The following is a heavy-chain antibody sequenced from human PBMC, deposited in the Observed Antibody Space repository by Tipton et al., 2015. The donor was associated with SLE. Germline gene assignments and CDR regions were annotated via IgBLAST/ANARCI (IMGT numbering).Heavy chain of an antibody. D-gene: IGHD3-16*01. J-gene: IGHJ4*02. V-gene: IGHV3-30*02. CDR2: IRADGSNK. CDR3: AGGTGAYFDH. CDR1: GFTYSGYA. Sequence: SGFTYSGYAMHWVRQAPGKGLEWVAFIRADGSNKDYADSVKGRFTISRDKSKNTLYLQMNRLRVEDTAVYYCAGGTGAYFDHWGQGTLVTVSS.